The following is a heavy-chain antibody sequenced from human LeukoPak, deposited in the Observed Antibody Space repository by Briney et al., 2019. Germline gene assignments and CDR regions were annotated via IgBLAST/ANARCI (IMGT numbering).Heavy chain of an antibody. CDR1: GFTFSSYW. D-gene: IGHD2-2*01. CDR3: ANFFLGYCSSTSCRDAFDI. J-gene: IGHJ3*02. Sequence: GGSLRLSCAASGFTFSSYWMHWVRQAPGKGLVWVSRINSDGSSTSYADSVKDRFTISRDNSKNTLYLQMNSLRAEHTAVYYCANFFLGYCSSTSCRDAFDIWGQGTMVTVSS. CDR2: INSDGSST. V-gene: IGHV3-74*01.